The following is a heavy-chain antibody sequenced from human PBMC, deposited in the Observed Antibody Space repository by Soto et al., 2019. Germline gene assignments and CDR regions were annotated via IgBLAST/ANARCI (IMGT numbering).Heavy chain of an antibody. CDR3: ARHGSHDYGDYVDY. D-gene: IGHD4-17*01. Sequence: SETLSLTCTVSGGSISSYYWSWIRQPPGKGLEWIGYIYYSGSTNYNPSLKSRVTISVDTSKNQFSLKLSSVTAADTAVYYCARHGSHDYGDYVDYWGQGTLVTVSS. CDR2: IYYSGST. J-gene: IGHJ4*02. V-gene: IGHV4-59*08. CDR1: GGSISSYY.